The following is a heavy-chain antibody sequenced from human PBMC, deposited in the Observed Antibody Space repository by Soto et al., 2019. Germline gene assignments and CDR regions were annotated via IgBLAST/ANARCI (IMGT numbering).Heavy chain of an antibody. Sequence: PSETLSLTCTVSGGSISSSSYYWGWIRQPPGKGLEWIGSIYYSGSTYYNPSLKSRVTISVDTSKNQFSLKLSSVTAADTAVYYCARPRVGYCSGGSCSNTYYFDYWGQGTLVTVSS. CDR3: ARPRVGYCSGGSCSNTYYFDY. D-gene: IGHD2-15*01. J-gene: IGHJ4*02. CDR1: GGSISSSSYY. V-gene: IGHV4-39*01. CDR2: IYYSGST.